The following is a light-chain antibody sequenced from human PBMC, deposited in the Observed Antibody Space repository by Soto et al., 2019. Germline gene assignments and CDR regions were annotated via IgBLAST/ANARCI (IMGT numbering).Light chain of an antibody. CDR3: CSGGGSNEV. V-gene: IGLV2-8*01. CDR2: EIS. CDR1: SNDFGGYNY. Sequence: QSALTQPPSASGSPGQSVTISCTGTSNDFGGYNYVSWYQQHPGTAPKLIIFEISARPSGVPDRFSGSKSGSTASLTVSGLQAEAEADYFGCSGGGSNEVFGTGTKVTVL. J-gene: IGLJ1*01.